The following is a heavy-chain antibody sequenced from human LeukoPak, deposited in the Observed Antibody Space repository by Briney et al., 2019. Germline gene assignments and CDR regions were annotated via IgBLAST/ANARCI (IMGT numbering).Heavy chain of an antibody. Sequence: PGGSLRLSCAASGFTFSSYWMSWVRQAPGKGLEWVANIKQDGSEKYYVDSVKGRFIISRDNAKNSLYLQMNSLRAEDTAVYYCAREGWTDAFDIWGQGAMVTVSS. CDR2: IKQDGSEK. V-gene: IGHV3-7*01. CDR3: AREGWTDAFDI. CDR1: GFTFSSYW. J-gene: IGHJ3*02. D-gene: IGHD6-19*01.